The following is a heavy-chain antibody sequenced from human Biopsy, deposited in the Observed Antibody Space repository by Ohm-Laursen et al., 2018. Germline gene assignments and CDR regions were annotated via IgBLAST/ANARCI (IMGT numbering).Heavy chain of an antibody. CDR2: IYCSVMT. CDR1: GDSVTKYY. CDR3: ARDSGILNYGNFKYYHYYGMDV. Sequence: GTLSLTCAVSGDSVTKYYWSWIRQPPGKGLEWIGHIYCSVMTNYNPSLQSRVSISVDTSRNQVSLTLSSVTAADTAVYYCARDSGILNYGNFKYYHYYGMDVWGQGTKVTVSS. V-gene: IGHV4-59*02. J-gene: IGHJ6*02. D-gene: IGHD4-11*01.